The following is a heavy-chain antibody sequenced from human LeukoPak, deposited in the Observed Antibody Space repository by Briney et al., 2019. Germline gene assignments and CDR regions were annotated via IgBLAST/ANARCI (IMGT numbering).Heavy chain of an antibody. V-gene: IGHV3-23*01. CDR3: ARERYASSWYDAFMEY. CDR1: GFTFSSYA. D-gene: IGHD6-13*01. Sequence: SGGSLRLSCAASGFTFSSYAMSWVRQAPGKGLEWVSAISGSGGSTYYADSVKGRFTISRDNSKNTLYLQMNSLRAGDTAVYYCARERYASSWYDAFMEYGGQGTLVTVSS. CDR2: ISGSGGST. J-gene: IGHJ4*02.